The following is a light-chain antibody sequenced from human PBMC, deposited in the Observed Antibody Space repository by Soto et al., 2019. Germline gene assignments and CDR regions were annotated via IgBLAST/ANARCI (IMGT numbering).Light chain of an antibody. CDR3: QSYDNSLSGYWV. Sequence: QLVLTQPPSVSGAPGQRVTISCTGSSSNIGAGFDVHWYHQIAGTAPKLLIYGNSNRPSGVPDRFSGSKSGTSASLAITGLQAEDEAHYYCQSYDNSLSGYWVFGGGTKVTVL. CDR1: SSNIGAGFD. J-gene: IGLJ3*02. CDR2: GNS. V-gene: IGLV1-40*01.